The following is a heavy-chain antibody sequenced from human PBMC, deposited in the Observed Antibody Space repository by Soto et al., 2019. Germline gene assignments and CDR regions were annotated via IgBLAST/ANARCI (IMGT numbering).Heavy chain of an antibody. CDR3: ARGSGYSYGLADYYYYYGMDV. CDR1: GGSFSGYY. J-gene: IGHJ6*02. V-gene: IGHV4-34*01. CDR2: INHSGST. D-gene: IGHD5-18*01. Sequence: PSETLSLTCAVYGGSFSGYYWSWIRQPPGKGLEWIGEINHSGSTNYNPSLKSRVTISVDTSKNQFSLKLSSVTAADTAVYYCARGSGYSYGLADYYYYYGMDVWGQGTTVTVSS.